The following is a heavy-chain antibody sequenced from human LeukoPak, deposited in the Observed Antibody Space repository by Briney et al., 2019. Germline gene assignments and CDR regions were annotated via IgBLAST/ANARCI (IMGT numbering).Heavy chain of an antibody. Sequence: GGSERLSCAASGLTFSSYAMSWLRQAPGKGLEWVSAFSGSGGSTYYADSVKGRFTISRHNSKNTLYLRMNSLRAEDTAVYYCAKSMRDSSSYYGDDAFDIWGQGTMVTVSS. D-gene: IGHD6-13*01. J-gene: IGHJ3*02. V-gene: IGHV3-23*01. CDR2: FSGSGGST. CDR1: GLTFSSYA. CDR3: AKSMRDSSSYYGDDAFDI.